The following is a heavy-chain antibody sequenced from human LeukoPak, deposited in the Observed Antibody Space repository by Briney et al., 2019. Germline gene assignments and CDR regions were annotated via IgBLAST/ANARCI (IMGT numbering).Heavy chain of an antibody. Sequence: GTSVKVSCKASGYTFTSYGISWVRQAPGQGLEWLGWISTYNNNTHYAQKFQVRVTMTTDTYTSTAYMELRSLRSDDTAVYHGARVSGSYRGAIDYWGQGTLVTVSS. CDR1: GYTFTSYG. CDR3: ARVSGSYRGAIDY. CDR2: ISTYNNNT. V-gene: IGHV1-18*01. D-gene: IGHD1-26*01. J-gene: IGHJ4*02.